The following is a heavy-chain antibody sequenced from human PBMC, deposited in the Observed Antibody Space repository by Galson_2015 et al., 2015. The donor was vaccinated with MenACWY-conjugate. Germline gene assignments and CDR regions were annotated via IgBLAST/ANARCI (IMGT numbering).Heavy chain of an antibody. V-gene: IGHV3-23*01. Sequence: SLRLSCAASGFTFNNYAMSWVRQVPGKGLEWVSVIGNSGGSTSYADSVKGRFTVSRDNSKNTLYLQMNSLRAEDTAVYYCAKGVWGTFDYWGQGTLVTVSS. CDR3: AKGVWGTFDY. CDR2: IGNSGGST. CDR1: GFTFNNYA. D-gene: IGHD3-16*01. J-gene: IGHJ4*02.